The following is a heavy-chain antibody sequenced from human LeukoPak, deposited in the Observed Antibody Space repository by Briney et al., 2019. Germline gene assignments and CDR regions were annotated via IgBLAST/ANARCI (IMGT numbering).Heavy chain of an antibody. Sequence: PGGSLRLSCAASGFTFSSYAMSWVRQAPGKGLEWVSAISGSGGSTYYADSVKGRFTISRDNSKNTLYLQMNSLRAEDTAVYYCAIVPIAVAGTDWIEYFDYWGQGTLVTVSS. CDR1: GFTFSSYA. V-gene: IGHV3-23*01. J-gene: IGHJ4*02. CDR2: ISGSGGST. CDR3: AIVPIAVAGTDWIEYFDY. D-gene: IGHD6-19*01.